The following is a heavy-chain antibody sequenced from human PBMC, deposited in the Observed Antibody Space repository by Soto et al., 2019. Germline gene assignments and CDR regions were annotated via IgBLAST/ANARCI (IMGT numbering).Heavy chain of an antibody. CDR2: ISAYNGNT. V-gene: IGHV1-18*01. CDR1: GYTFTVYG. Sequence: SVKVTCKASGYTFTVYGISWVRQAPGQGLEWMRWISAYNGNTNDAQKLQGRVSMTTDTSTSTAYMELRSLRSDDTAVYYCARDWVVPHASSAYYYYYGMDVWGQGTTVTVPS. J-gene: IGHJ6*02. D-gene: IGHD2-2*01. CDR3: ARDWVVPHASSAYYYYYGMDV.